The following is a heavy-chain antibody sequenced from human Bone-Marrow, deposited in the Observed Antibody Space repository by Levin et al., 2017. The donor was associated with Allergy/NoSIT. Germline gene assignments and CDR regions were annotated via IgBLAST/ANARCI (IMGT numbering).Heavy chain of an antibody. J-gene: IGHJ4*02. CDR1: GGSISSGGYS. Sequence: SETLSLTCAVSGGSISSGGYSWSWIRQPPGKGLEWIGYIYHSGSTYYNPSLKSRVTISVDRSKNQFSLKLSSVTAADTAVYYCASFRDYGDYSAVPVDYFDYWGQGTLVTVSS. D-gene: IGHD4-17*01. V-gene: IGHV4-30-2*01. CDR2: IYHSGST. CDR3: ASFRDYGDYSAVPVDYFDY.